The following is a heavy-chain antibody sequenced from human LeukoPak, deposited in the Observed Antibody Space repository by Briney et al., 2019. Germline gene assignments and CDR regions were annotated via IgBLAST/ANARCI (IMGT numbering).Heavy chain of an antibody. J-gene: IGHJ4*02. CDR1: GFTFNTYT. Sequence: GGSLRLSCAASGFTFNTYTMYWVRQAPGKGLEWVSGISNSGGSTYYADSVKGRFPISRHNSKNTLHLQMNSLRAEDTALYYCAKGLERESRLDSWGEGTLVTVSS. D-gene: IGHD1-1*01. V-gene: IGHV3-23*01. CDR2: ISNSGGST. CDR3: AKGLERESRLDS.